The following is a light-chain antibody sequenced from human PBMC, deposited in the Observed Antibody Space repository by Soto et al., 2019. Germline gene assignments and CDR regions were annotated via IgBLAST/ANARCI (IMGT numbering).Light chain of an antibody. CDR3: SSYTINSALYV. V-gene: IGLV2-14*01. J-gene: IGLJ1*01. Sequence: QSVLTQPASVSGSPGQSITISCTGTSSDVGSYQYVSWYQQHPGKAPKLIIYEVSNRPSGVSNRFSGSKSGNTASLTISGLXAEDDGDYYCSSYTINSALYVFGSGTKVTVL. CDR2: EVS. CDR1: SSDVGSYQY.